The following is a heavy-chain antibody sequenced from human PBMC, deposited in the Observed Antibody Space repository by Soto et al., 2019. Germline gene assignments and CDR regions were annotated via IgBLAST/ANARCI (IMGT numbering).Heavy chain of an antibody. CDR1: GDTVATNTSA. J-gene: IGHJ6*02. CDR3: ARDWGYDPDPTYYYGMDV. V-gene: IGHV6-1*01. CDR2: IYYKSRWYN. Sequence: SQTLSLTFAISGDTVATNTSAWNWISQSPSRGLEWLGRIYYKSRWYNDYSESLKSRIAIIPDTSRNQFSLQLNSVIPEDTAVYYCARDWGYDPDPTYYYGMDVWGQGTKVTVSS. D-gene: IGHD5-12*01.